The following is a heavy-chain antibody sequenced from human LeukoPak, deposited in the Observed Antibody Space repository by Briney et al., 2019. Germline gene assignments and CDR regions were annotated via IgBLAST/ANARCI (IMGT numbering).Heavy chain of an antibody. V-gene: IGHV3-7*01. CDR1: GFTYSSYW. CDR3: ARDCSSTSCYFYYCYYMDV. J-gene: IGHJ6*03. CDR2: IKQDGSEK. D-gene: IGHD2-2*01. Sequence: GGSLRLSCAASGFTYSSYWMSWVRQAPGKGLEWVANIKQDGSEKYYVDSVKGRFTISRDNAKNSLYLQMNSLRAEDTAVYYCARDCSSTSCYFYYCYYMDVWGKGTTVTVSS.